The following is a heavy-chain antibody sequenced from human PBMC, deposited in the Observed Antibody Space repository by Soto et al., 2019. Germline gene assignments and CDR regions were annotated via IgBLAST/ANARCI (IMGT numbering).Heavy chain of an antibody. V-gene: IGHV5-51*01. CDR1: GYSFTSYW. D-gene: IGHD3-10*01. Sequence: GESLKISCKGSGYSFTSYWIGWVRQMPGKGLEWMGIIYPGDSDTRYSPSFQGQVTISADKSISTAYLQWSSLKASDTAMYYCARAEGPGSGSYDYYYYYYMDVWGKGTTVTVSS. CDR2: IYPGDSDT. CDR3: ARAEGPGSGSYDYYYYYYMDV. J-gene: IGHJ6*03.